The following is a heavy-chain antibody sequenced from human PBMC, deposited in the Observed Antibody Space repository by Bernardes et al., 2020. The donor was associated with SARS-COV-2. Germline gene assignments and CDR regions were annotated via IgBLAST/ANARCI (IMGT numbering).Heavy chain of an antibody. CDR3: AREDYYDSSGYLRGTYYYGMDV. Sequence: ASVKVSCKASGYTFTSYYMHWVRQAPGQGLEWMGIINPSGGSTSYAQKFQGRVTMTRDTSTSTVYMERSSLRSEDTAVYYCAREDYYDSSGYLRGTYYYGMDVWGQGTTVTVSS. J-gene: IGHJ6*02. D-gene: IGHD3-22*01. CDR1: GYTFTSYY. V-gene: IGHV1-46*01. CDR2: INPSGGST.